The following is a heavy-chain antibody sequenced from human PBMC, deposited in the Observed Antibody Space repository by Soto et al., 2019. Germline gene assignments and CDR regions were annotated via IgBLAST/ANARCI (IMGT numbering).Heavy chain of an antibody. CDR1: GGSVSSGSYY. J-gene: IGHJ4*02. CDR2: IYYSGST. V-gene: IGHV4-61*01. D-gene: IGHD2-8*01. CDR3: ARHGVEQLGFDY. Sequence: SETLSLTCPVSGGSVSSGSYYWSWIRQPPGKGLEWIGYIYYSGSTNYNPSLKSRVTISVDTSKNQFSLKLSSVTAADTAVYYCARHGVEQLGFDYWGQGTLVTVSS.